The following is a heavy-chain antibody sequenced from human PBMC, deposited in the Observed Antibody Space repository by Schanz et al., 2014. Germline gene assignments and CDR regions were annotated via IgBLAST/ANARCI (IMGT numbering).Heavy chain of an antibody. Sequence: EVQLVESGGGLVKPGGSLRLSCATSGFTLNNAWMNWVRQAPGKGLQWVSYIGNGGVTIYYADSVKGRFTISRDNSKNTLYLQMNSLRAEDTAVYYCAKGRFGELSAFDIWGQGTMVTVSS. CDR1: GFTLNNAW. CDR2: IGNGGVTI. CDR3: AKGRFGELSAFDI. D-gene: IGHD3-10*01. J-gene: IGHJ3*02. V-gene: IGHV3-48*01.